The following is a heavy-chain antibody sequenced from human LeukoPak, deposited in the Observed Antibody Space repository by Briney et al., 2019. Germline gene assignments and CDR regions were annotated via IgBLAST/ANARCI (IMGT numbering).Heavy chain of an antibody. J-gene: IGHJ6*03. CDR3: AKALIPAARPYYYYYMDV. CDR1: GFTFNSYG. V-gene: IGHV3-23*01. D-gene: IGHD2-2*01. Sequence: GGSLRLSCAASGFTFNSYGMSWVRQAPGKGLEWVSGISGSGGSTYYADSVKGRFTISRDNSKNTLYLQMNSLRAEDTAVYYCAKALIPAARPYYYYYMDVWGKGTTVTVSS. CDR2: ISGSGGST.